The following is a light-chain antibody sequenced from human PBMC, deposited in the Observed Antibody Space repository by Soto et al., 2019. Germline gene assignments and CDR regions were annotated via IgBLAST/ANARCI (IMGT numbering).Light chain of an antibody. V-gene: IGKV1-8*01. J-gene: IGKJ4*01. Sequence: AIRMTQSPSSLSASTGDRVTITCRASQGISSYLAWYQQKPGKAPKLLIYAASTLQSGVPSRFSGSGSGTDFTLTISCLQAEDFATYYWQQYYSYLLTFGGGTKVEIK. CDR1: QGISSY. CDR3: QQYYSYLLT. CDR2: AAS.